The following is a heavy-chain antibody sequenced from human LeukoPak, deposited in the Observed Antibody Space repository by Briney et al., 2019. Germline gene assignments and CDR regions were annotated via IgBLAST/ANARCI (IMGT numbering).Heavy chain of an antibody. CDR1: GYTFTSYD. D-gene: IGHD3-3*01. CDR2: MNPNSGNT. V-gene: IGHV1-8*03. CDR3: ARDNTDYDFWSGYWKNNWFDP. J-gene: IGHJ5*02. Sequence: ASVKVSCKASGYTFTSYDINWVRQAPGQGLEWMGWMNPNSGNTGYAQKFQGRVTITRNTSISTAYMELRSLRSDDTAVYYCARDNTDYDFWSGYWKNNWFDPWGQGTLVTVSS.